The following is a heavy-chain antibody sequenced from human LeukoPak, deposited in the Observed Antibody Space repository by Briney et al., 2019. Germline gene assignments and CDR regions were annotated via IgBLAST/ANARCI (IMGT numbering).Heavy chain of an antibody. D-gene: IGHD5-12*01. CDR1: GYTFTSYG. CDR3: ARVQLKPQWLRESWGLAY. CDR2: ISAYNGNT. J-gene: IGHJ4*02. Sequence: ASVKVSCKASGYTFTSYGISWVRQAPGQGLEGMGFISAYNGNTNYAQKLQGRVTMTTDTSTSTAYMELRSLRSDDTAVYYCARVQLKPQWLRESWGLAYWGQGTLVTVSS. V-gene: IGHV1-18*04.